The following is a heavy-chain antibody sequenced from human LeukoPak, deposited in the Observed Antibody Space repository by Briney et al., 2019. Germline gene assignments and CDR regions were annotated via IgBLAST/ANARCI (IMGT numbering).Heavy chain of an antibody. D-gene: IGHD5-24*01. J-gene: IGHJ4*02. CDR2: IFYSGNT. V-gene: IGHV4-59*01. CDR3: ARVFRRDGYFDY. Sequence: SETLSLTCTVSGYSITSYYWSWIRHPPGKGLEWIGYIFYSGNTDCNPSLKSRVTISVDTSRNQFSLKLDSVTAADTAVYYCARVFRRDGYFDYWGQGTLVTVSS. CDR1: GYSITSYY.